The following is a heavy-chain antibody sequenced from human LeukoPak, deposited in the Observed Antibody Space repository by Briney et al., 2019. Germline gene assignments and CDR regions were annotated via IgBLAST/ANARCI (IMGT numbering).Heavy chain of an antibody. CDR1: GGSFSSYT. CDR2: IIPIFGTA. D-gene: IGHD6-13*01. Sequence: SVKVSCKASGGSFSSYTISWVRQAPGQGLEWMGGIIPIFGTANYAQKFQGRVTITADKSTSTAFMELSSLRSEDTAVYYCARDSGSSWGLSGMDVWGKGTTVTVSS. V-gene: IGHV1-69*06. J-gene: IGHJ6*04. CDR3: ARDSGSSWGLSGMDV.